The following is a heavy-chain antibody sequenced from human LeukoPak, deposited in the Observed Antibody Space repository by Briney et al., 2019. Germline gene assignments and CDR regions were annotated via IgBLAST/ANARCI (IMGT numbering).Heavy chain of an antibody. Sequence: GGSLRLSCSASGFTFSTYAMHWVRQAPGKGLEYVSAIGRNGDSTYYADSVKGRFTISRDNSKNTLYLQMSSLRPEDTAVYYCVKDREMGSGWAYFQHWGQSTLVTVSS. V-gene: IGHV3-64D*06. CDR3: VKDREMGSGWAYFQH. CDR1: GFTFSTYA. CDR2: IGRNGDST. J-gene: IGHJ1*01. D-gene: IGHD6-19*01.